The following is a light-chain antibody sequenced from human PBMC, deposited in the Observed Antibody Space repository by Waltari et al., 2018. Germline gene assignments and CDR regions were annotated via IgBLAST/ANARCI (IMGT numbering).Light chain of an antibody. CDR1: QSLVYSDGNIY. CDR3: MQGTNWPQS. V-gene: IGKV2-30*01. J-gene: IGKJ2*03. Sequence: DVVMTQSPLSLPVTLGQPASISCRSSQSLVYSDGNIYLNWFQQRPGQSPRRLIYKVSRRDSGVPDRFSGSGSGTDFTLRISRVEAEDVGLYFCMQGTNWPQSFGQGTKLENK. CDR2: KVS.